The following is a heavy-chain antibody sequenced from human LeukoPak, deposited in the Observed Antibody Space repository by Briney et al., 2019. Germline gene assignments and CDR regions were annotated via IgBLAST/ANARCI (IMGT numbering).Heavy chain of an antibody. J-gene: IGHJ6*03. V-gene: IGHV1-69*13. CDR3: AREGTAAPSGYYYYYMDV. D-gene: IGHD6-6*01. CDR1: GGTFSSYA. CDR2: IIPIFGTA. Sequence: GASVKVSCKASGGTFSSYAISWVRQAPGQGLEWMGGIIPIFGTANYAQKFQGRVTITADESTSTAYMELSSLRSEDTAVYYCAREGTAAPSGYYYYYMDVWGKGTTVTVSS.